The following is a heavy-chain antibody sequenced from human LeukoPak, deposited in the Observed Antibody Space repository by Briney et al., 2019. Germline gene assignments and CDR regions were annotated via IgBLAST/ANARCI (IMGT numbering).Heavy chain of an antibody. CDR1: GFTFSSYA. V-gene: IGHV3-30-3*01. D-gene: IGHD3-22*01. CDR2: ISYDGSNK. Sequence: GGSLRLSCAASGFTFSSYAMHWVRQAPGKGLEWVAVISYDGSNKYYADFVKGRFTISRDNSKNTLYLQMNSLRAEDTAVYYCASADYYDSSGYYFYYYYYGMDVWGQGTTVTVS. J-gene: IGHJ6*02. CDR3: ASADYYDSSGYYFYYYYYGMDV.